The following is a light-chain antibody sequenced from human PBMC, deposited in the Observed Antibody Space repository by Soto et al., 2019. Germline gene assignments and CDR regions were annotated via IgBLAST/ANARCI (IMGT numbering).Light chain of an antibody. Sequence: QSVLTQPASVSGSPGQSITISCTGTSSDVGGYNYVSWYQQHPGKALKLMIYDVSNRPSGVSNRFSGSKSGNTASLTISGLQAEDEADYYCCSYTSSSTPVVFGGGTKVTVL. CDR1: SSDVGGYNY. CDR3: CSYTSSSTPVV. J-gene: IGLJ2*01. CDR2: DVS. V-gene: IGLV2-14*03.